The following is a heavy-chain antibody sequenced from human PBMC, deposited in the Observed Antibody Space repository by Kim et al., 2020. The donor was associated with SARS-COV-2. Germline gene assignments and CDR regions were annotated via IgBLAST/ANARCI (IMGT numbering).Heavy chain of an antibody. Sequence: YTTEYAASVKGRFTISRDDSKNALYLQMNSLKIEDTALYYCARDNWGSYDYWGQGTLVTVSS. V-gene: IGHV3-72*01. D-gene: IGHD1-26*01. CDR2: YTT. J-gene: IGHJ4*02. CDR3: ARDNWGSYDY.